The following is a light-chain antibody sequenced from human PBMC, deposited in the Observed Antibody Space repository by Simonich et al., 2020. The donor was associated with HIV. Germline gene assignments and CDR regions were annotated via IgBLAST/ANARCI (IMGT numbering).Light chain of an antibody. CDR1: QSLLHSNGYNY. J-gene: IGKJ2*01. V-gene: IGKV2-28*01. CDR3: MQALQTPMYT. CDR2: LGS. Sequence: DIVMTQSPLSLPVTPGEPASISCRSSQSLLHSNGYNYLDWFLQMPGQSPQLLLYLGSKRASGVPDSISGRGSGTDFTLKISRVEAEDVGVHYCMQALQTPMYTFGQGTKLEIK.